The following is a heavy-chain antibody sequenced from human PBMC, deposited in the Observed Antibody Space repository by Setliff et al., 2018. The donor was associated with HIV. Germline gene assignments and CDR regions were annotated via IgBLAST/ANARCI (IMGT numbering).Heavy chain of an antibody. CDR1: GGSINSTSYY. CDR2: IYHTGST. J-gene: IGHJ4*02. D-gene: IGHD3-3*01. Sequence: SETLSLTCIVSGGSINSTSYYWGWIRQPPGNGLEWIGSIYHTGSTYYKPSLKSRVTISVDASKNQFSLRLSSVAAGDTAVYYCARSIVPVASGYYYFEYWGQGTLVTVSS. CDR3: ARSIVPVASGYYYFEY. V-gene: IGHV4-39*01.